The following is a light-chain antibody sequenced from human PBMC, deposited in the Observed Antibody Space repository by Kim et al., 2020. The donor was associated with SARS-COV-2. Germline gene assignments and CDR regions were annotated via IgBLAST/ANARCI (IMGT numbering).Light chain of an antibody. CDR3: QQYGSSPYT. CDR1: QSVDSNY. V-gene: IGKV3-20*01. J-gene: IGKJ2*01. CDR2: VAS. Sequence: LSQGENAPLPSQASQSVDSNYFAWFQQEPGQAPRLLIYVASSRATGIPDRFSGSGSWTDFTLTISRLEPEDFAVYYCQQYGSSPYTFGQGTKLEI.